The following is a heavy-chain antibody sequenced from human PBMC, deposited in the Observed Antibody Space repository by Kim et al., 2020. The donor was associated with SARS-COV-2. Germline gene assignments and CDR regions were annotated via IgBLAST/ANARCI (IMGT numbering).Heavy chain of an antibody. D-gene: IGHD4-17*01. CDR1: GGSFSGYY. Sequence: SETLSLTCAVYGGSFSGYYWSWIRQPPGKGLEWIGEINHSGSTNYNPSLKSRVTISVDTSKNQFSLKLSSVTAADTAVYYCARSGRYGGSFDYWGQGTLVTVSS. J-gene: IGHJ4*02. V-gene: IGHV4-34*01. CDR2: INHSGST. CDR3: ARSGRYGGSFDY.